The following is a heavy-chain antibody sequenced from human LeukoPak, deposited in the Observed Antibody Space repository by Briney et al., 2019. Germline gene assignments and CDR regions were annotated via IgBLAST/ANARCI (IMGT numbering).Heavy chain of an antibody. D-gene: IGHD3-16*01. CDR1: GYTFTGYY. CDR3: ARGGGTGPIPAPY. J-gene: IGHJ4*02. Sequence: ASVKVSCKASGYTFTGYYMHWVRQAPGQGLEWMGWIDPNSGGTNYAQKFQGRVTMTRDTSISTAYMELSRLRSDDTAVYYCARGGGTGPIPAPYWGQGTLVTVSS. V-gene: IGHV1-2*02. CDR2: IDPNSGGT.